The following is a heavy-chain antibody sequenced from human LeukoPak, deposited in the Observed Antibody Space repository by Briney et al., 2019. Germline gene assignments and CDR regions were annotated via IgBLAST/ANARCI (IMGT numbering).Heavy chain of an antibody. CDR1: GFTFSSYA. Sequence: GGSLRLSRAASGFTFSSYAMHWVRQAPGKGLEYVSAISSNGGRTYYADSVKGRFSISRDNSKNTLYLQMSSMRAEDTAVYYCVKGQGIVVVVAVYFDDWGQGTLVTVSS. V-gene: IGHV3-64D*09. J-gene: IGHJ4*02. CDR3: VKGQGIVVVVAVYFDD. CDR2: ISSNGGRT. D-gene: IGHD2-15*01.